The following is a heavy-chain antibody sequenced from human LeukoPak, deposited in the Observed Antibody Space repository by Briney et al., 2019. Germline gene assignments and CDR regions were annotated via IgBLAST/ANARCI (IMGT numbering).Heavy chain of an antibody. CDR3: ARVPIGGGIQLWFTKGYYYYMDV. J-gene: IGHJ6*03. D-gene: IGHD5-18*01. Sequence: ASVKVSCKASGYTFTGYYMHWVRQAPGQGLEWMGWINPNSGGTNYAQKFQGRVTMTRDTSISTAYMELRSLRSDDTAVYYCARVPIGGGIQLWFTKGYYYYMDVWGKGTTVTVSS. V-gene: IGHV1-2*02. CDR2: INPNSGGT. CDR1: GYTFTGYY.